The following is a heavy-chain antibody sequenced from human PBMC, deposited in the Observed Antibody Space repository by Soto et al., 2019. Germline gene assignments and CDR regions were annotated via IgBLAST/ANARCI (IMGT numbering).Heavy chain of an antibody. CDR2: MYHSGTT. CDR1: GASISSSNW. CDR3: ASRRDGYSVIGS. J-gene: IGHJ5*01. V-gene: IGHV4-4*02. Sequence: QVQLQESGPGLVKPSGTLSLTCAVSGASISSSNWWSWVRQPPGKGLEWIGEMYHSGTTNHNPSLKSRVNISVDTSKTQFSLKLSSVTAADTAVYYCASRRDGYSVIGSWGQGTLVTVSS. D-gene: IGHD5-18*01.